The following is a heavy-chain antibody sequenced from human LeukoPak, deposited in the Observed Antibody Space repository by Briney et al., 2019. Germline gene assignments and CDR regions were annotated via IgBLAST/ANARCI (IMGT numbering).Heavy chain of an antibody. CDR2: ISGSGDST. J-gene: IGHJ4*02. V-gene: IGHV3-23*01. Sequence: GGSLRLSCAASGFTFSSFAMSWVRQAPGKGLEWVSVISGSGDSTYYADSVKGRFTISRDNSKNTLHLQMDSLRVGDTAVYYCAKESPDFDYWGPGTLVTVSS. CDR1: GFTFSSFA. CDR3: AKESPDFDY.